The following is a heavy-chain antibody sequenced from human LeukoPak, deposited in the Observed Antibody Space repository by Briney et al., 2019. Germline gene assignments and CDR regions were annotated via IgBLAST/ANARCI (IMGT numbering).Heavy chain of an antibody. V-gene: IGHV3-7*01. J-gene: IGHJ4*02. D-gene: IGHD6-13*01. CDR2: IKQDGSEK. CDR1: GFTFSSYE. Sequence: GGSLRLSCAASGFTFSSYEMNWVRQAPGKGLEWVANIKQDGSEKYYVDSVKGRFTISRDNAKNSLYLQMNSLRAEDTAVYYCARDLFPGQQLVDFDYWGQGTLVTVSS. CDR3: ARDLFPGQQLVDFDY.